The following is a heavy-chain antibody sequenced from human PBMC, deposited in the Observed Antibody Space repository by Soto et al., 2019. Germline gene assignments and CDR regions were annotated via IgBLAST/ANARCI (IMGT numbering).Heavy chain of an antibody. Sequence: PSETLSLTCTVSGGSISSSSYYWGWIRQPPGKGLEWIGSIYYSGSTYYNPSLKSRVTISVDTSKNQFSLKLSSVTAADTAVYYCARRVGYCSGGSCFKDVWGQGTTVTVSS. CDR1: GGSISSSSYY. CDR3: ARRVGYCSGGSCFKDV. J-gene: IGHJ6*02. CDR2: IYYSGST. V-gene: IGHV4-39*01. D-gene: IGHD2-15*01.